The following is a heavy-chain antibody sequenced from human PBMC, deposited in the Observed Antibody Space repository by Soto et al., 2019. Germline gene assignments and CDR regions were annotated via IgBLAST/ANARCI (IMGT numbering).Heavy chain of an antibody. V-gene: IGHV6-1*01. D-gene: IGHD1-26*01. J-gene: IGHJ5*02. CDR2: TYYRSKWYN. CDR1: GDSVSSNSAA. CDR3: ARDQDWESGSYYNWFDP. Sequence: KQSQTLSLTCAISGDSVSSNSAAWNWIRQSPSRGLEWLGRTYYRSKWYNDYAVSVKSRITINPDTSKNQFSLQLNSVTPEDTAVYYCARDQDWESGSYYNWFDPWGQGTLVTVSS.